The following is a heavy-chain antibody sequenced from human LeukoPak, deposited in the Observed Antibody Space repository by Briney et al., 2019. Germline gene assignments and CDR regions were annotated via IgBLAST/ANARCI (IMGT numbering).Heavy chain of an antibody. J-gene: IGHJ4*02. V-gene: IGHV4-31*02. CDR3: ARDTAMVNAHYFDY. CDR2: IYHSGST. Sequence: PSETLSLTCTVSGGSISSGGYYWSWIRQHPGKGLEWIGYIYHSGSTYYSPSLKSRVTISVDTSKNQFSLKLSSVTAADTAVYYCARDTAMVNAHYFDYWGQGTLVTVSS. D-gene: IGHD5-18*01. CDR1: GGSISSGGYY.